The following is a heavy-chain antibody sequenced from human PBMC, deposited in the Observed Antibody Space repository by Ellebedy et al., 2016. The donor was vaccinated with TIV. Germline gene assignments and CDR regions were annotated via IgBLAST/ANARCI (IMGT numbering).Heavy chain of an antibody. Sequence: SETLSLXXTVSVDSISAGDSYWAWIRQPPGKGLEWLGSINYSGNTLYNPSLRSRVTVSVDTSNKQFSLRLSSVTAADTAVYYCARQGEGLESQRWIGGFDYWGQGTLVTVS. V-gene: IGHV4-39*07. D-gene: IGHD3-10*01. CDR2: INYSGNT. CDR3: ARQGEGLESQRWIGGFDY. J-gene: IGHJ4*02. CDR1: VDSISAGDSY.